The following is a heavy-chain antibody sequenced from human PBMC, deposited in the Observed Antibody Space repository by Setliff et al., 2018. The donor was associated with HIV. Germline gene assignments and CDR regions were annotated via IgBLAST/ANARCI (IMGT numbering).Heavy chain of an antibody. CDR2: VYTTGSA. Sequence: SETLSLTCTVSGASFIRSRYYWSWIRQPAGKGLEWIGLVYTTGSAGYNPSLESRVTILEALSKNQFSLNLDSVTAADTAVYFCARALAGDSGWNYFDLWGPGTLVTVSS. J-gene: IGHJ4*02. CDR1: GASFIRSRYY. CDR3: ARALAGDSGWNYFDL. V-gene: IGHV4-61*02. D-gene: IGHD6-19*01.